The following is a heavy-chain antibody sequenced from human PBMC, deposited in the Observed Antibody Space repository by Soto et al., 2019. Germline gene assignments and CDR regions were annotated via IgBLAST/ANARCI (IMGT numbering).Heavy chain of an antibody. D-gene: IGHD1-26*01. CDR3: ARGEWELLGGLDY. J-gene: IGHJ4*02. CDR2: IYSGGST. Sequence: EVQLVESGGGLIQPGGSLRLSCAASGFTVSSNYMSWVRQAPGKGLEWVSVIYSGGSTYYADSVKGRFTISRDNSKNTLYLQMNGLRAEDTAVYYCARGEWELLGGLDYWGQGTLVTVSS. V-gene: IGHV3-53*01. CDR1: GFTVSSNY.